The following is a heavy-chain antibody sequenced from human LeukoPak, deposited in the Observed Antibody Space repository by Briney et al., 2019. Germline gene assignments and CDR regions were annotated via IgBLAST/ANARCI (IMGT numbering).Heavy chain of an antibody. V-gene: IGHV3-23*01. D-gene: IGHD3-22*01. CDR1: GFTFNNYA. CDR3: ARYYDSSGYYGLHDN. J-gene: IGHJ1*01. CDR2: ISGSGSTT. Sequence: GGSLRLSCAASGFTFNNYAMSWVRQAPGKGLEWVSGISGSGSTTYYADSVKGRFTISRDNSKNTLYLQMNGLRAEDTAIYHCARYYDSSGYYGLHDNWGQGTLVTVSS.